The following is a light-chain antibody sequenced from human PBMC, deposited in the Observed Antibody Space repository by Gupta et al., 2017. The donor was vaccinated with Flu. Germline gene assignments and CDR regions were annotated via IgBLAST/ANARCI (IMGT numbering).Light chain of an antibody. J-gene: IGKJ5*01. V-gene: IGKV3-11*01. CDR1: QSVSIY. Sequence: EIVLTQSPATLSLSPGERATLSCRASQSVSIYLAWYQQRPGQAPRLLIYDATNRATGIPARFSGRGSGTDFTLTINNREPEDFAVYYCQHRNNWPITFGQGTRLEIK. CDR2: DAT. CDR3: QHRNNWPIT.